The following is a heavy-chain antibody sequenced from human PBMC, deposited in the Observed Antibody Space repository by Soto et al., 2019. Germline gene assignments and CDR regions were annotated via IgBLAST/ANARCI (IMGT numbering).Heavy chain of an antibody. D-gene: IGHD5-18*01. Sequence: GGSLRLSCAASGFTFDDYTMHWVRQAPGKGLEWVSLISWDGGSTYYADSVKGRFTISRDNSKNSLYLQMNSLRTEDTALYYCAKEGVDTAMVPTQYGMDVWGQGTTVTVSS. J-gene: IGHJ6*02. CDR2: ISWDGGST. CDR1: GFTFDDYT. V-gene: IGHV3-43*01. CDR3: AKEGVDTAMVPTQYGMDV.